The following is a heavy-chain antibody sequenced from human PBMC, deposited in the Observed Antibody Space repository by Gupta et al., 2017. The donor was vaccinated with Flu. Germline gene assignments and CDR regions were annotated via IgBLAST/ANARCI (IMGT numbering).Heavy chain of an antibody. Sequence: KGLEWVSGISWNSGSIGYADSVKGRFTISRDNAKNSLYLQMNSLRAEDTALYYCAKDDGAYCSGRSCYSFDIWGQGTMVTVSS. J-gene: IGHJ3*02. CDR3: AKDDGAYCSGRSCYSFDI. V-gene: IGHV3-9*01. D-gene: IGHD2-15*01. CDR2: ISWNSGSI.